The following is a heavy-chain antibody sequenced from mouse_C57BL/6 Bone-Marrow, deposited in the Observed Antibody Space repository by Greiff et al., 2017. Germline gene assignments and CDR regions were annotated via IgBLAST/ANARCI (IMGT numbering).Heavy chain of an antibody. CDR1: GFTFSSYG. Sequence: EVQGVESGGDLVKPGGSLKLSCAASGFTFSSYGMSWVRQTPDKRLEWVATISSGGSYTYYPDSVKGRITISKDNAKNTLYLQMSSLKSEDTAMYYCARHDAGDYLDYWGQGTTLTVSA. J-gene: IGHJ2*01. CDR3: ARHDAGDYLDY. V-gene: IGHV5-6*01. CDR2: ISSGGSYT.